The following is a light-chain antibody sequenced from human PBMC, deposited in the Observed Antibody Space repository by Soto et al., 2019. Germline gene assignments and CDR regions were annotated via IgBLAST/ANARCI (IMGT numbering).Light chain of an antibody. V-gene: IGLV2-14*01. CDR3: SSYTSSSTLVV. J-gene: IGLJ2*01. CDR2: DVS. Sequence: QSPLTQPASVSGSPGQSITISCTGTSSDVGGYNYVSWYQQHPGKAPKLMIYDVSNRPSGVSNRFSGSKSGDTASLTISGLQAEDEADYYCSSYTSSSTLVVFGGGTKVTVL. CDR1: SSDVGGYNY.